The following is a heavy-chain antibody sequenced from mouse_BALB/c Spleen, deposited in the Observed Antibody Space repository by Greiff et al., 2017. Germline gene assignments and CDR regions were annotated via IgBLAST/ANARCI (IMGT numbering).Heavy chain of an antibody. D-gene: IGHD1-1*01. CDR1: GFNIKDYY. CDR3: ASYGSRNWYFDV. CDR2: IDTSDSYT. V-gene: IGHV1-69*02. J-gene: IGHJ1*01. Sequence: QVQLQQSGAELVRSGASVKLSCTASGFNIKDYYMHWVKQRPGQGLEWIGAIDTSDSYTSYNQKFKGKATLTVDESSSTAYMQLSSLTSEDSAVYYCASYGSRNWYFDVWGAGTTVTVSS.